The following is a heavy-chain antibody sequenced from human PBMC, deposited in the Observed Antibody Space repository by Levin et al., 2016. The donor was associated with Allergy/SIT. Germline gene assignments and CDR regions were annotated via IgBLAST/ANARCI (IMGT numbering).Heavy chain of an antibody. CDR3: ALSGDYDY. D-gene: IGHD4-17*01. J-gene: IGHJ4*02. V-gene: IGHV3-74*01. Sequence: VRQAPGKGLVWVSRINSDGSSTSYADSVKGRFTISRDNAKNTLYLQMNSLRAEDTAVYYCALSGDYDYWGQGTLVTVSS. CDR2: INSDGSST.